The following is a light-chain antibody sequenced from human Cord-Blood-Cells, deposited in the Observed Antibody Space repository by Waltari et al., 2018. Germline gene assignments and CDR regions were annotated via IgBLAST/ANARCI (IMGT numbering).Light chain of an antibody. CDR3: SSYTSSSTRV. CDR1: SSDVGGYHY. V-gene: IGLV2-14*01. CDR2: DVS. Sequence: QYALTQPASVSGSPGQSITISCTGTSSDVGGYHYFYWYQQHPGKAPKLMIYDVSNRPSGVSNRFSGSKSGNTSSLTISGLQAEDEADYYCSSYTSSSTRVFGGGTKLTVL. J-gene: IGLJ3*02.